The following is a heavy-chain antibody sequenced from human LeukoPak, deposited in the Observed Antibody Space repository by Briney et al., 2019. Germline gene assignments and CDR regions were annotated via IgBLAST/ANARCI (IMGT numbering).Heavy chain of an antibody. J-gene: IGHJ4*02. D-gene: IGHD3-16*01. CDR2: ISGSGGST. V-gene: IGHV3-23*01. CDR3: AKDNDYVWGSSDY. CDR1: GFTFSSYA. Sequence: PGGSLRLSCAASGFTFSSYAMSWVRQAPGKGLEWVSAISGSGGSTYYADSVKGRFTISRDNSKNTLYLQMNSLRAENTAVYYCAKDNDYVWGSSDYWGQGTLVTVSS.